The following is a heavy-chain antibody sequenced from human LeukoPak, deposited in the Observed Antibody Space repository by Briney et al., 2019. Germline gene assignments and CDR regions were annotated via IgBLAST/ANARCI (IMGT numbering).Heavy chain of an antibody. CDR2: IIPMLGTA. V-gene: IGHV1-69*10. CDR1: GGTFSGYA. Sequence: SVKVSCKASGGTFSGYAIRWVRQAPGQGLEWMGGIIPMLGTADYAQKLQGRVTITADKSTSTAYMELSSLRSEDTAVYYCARGGDGYNLDYYYYMDVWGKGTTVTVSS. D-gene: IGHD5-24*01. CDR3: ARGGDGYNLDYYYYMDV. J-gene: IGHJ6*03.